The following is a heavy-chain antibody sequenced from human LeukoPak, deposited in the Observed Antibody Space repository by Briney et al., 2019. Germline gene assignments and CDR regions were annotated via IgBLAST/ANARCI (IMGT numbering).Heavy chain of an antibody. CDR3: AKRGYYFDY. V-gene: IGHV3-21*01. CDR1: RFMFSTYS. CDR2: ISSSSSYI. Sequence: GGSLRLSCAASRFMFSTYSMNWVRQAPGKGLEWVSSISSSSSYIYYADSVKGRFTISRDNAKNSLYLQMNSLRAEDTAVYYCAKRGYYFDYWGQGTLVTVSS. D-gene: IGHD3-10*01. J-gene: IGHJ4*02.